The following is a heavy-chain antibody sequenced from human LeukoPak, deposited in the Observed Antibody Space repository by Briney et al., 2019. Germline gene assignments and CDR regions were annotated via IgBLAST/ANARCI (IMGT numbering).Heavy chain of an antibody. CDR1: GFTFDRFT. CDR2: INRRGHT. Sequence: GGSLRLSCAASGFTFDRFTIHWVRQTPGTGLEWVSLINRRGHTFYADSVKGRFTISRDNAKNSLYLQVNSLRAEDTALYYCARGIFGVFDAFDIWGQGTMVTVSS. CDR3: ARGIFGVFDAFDI. V-gene: IGHV3-43*01. D-gene: IGHD2/OR15-2a*01. J-gene: IGHJ3*02.